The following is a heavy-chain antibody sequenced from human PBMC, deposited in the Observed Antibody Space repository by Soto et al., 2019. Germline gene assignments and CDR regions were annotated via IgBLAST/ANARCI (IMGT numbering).Heavy chain of an antibody. D-gene: IGHD3-10*01. J-gene: IGHJ6*02. V-gene: IGHV1-2*04. CDR2: INPNSGGT. Sequence: ASVKVSCKASGYTFTGYYMHWVRQAPGQGLEWMGWINPNSGGTNYAQKFQGWVTMTRDTSISTAYMELSRLRSDDTAVYYCARDFYYGSGSYDYYHYGMDVWGQGTTVTVSS. CDR1: GYTFTGYY. CDR3: ARDFYYGSGSYDYYHYGMDV.